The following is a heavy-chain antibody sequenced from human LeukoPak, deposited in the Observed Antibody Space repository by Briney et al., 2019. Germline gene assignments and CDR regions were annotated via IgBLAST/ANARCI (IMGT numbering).Heavy chain of an antibody. V-gene: IGHV4-30-2*01. J-gene: IGHJ4*02. D-gene: IGHD1-1*01. Sequence: SQTLSLTCAVSGGSISSGGYSWSWIRQPPGKGLEWIGYIYHSGSTYYNPSLKSRVTISLDRSKNQFSLKLSSVTATDTAVYYCARHGVNWTFDYWGQGTLVTVSS. CDR3: ARHGVNWTFDY. CDR2: IYHSGST. CDR1: GGSISSGGYS.